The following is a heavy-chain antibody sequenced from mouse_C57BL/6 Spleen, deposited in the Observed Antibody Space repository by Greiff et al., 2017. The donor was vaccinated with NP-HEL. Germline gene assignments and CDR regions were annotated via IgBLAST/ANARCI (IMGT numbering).Heavy chain of an antibody. Sequence: QVQLQQPGAELVKPGASVKLSCKASGYTFTSYWMQWVKQRPGQGLEWIGEIDPSDSYTNYNQKFKGKATLTVDTSSSKAYMQLSSLTSEDSAVYYCARTATVVAPFAYWGQGTLVTVSA. CDR2: IDPSDSYT. CDR1: GYTFTSYW. J-gene: IGHJ3*01. D-gene: IGHD1-1*01. V-gene: IGHV1-50*01. CDR3: ARTATVVAPFAY.